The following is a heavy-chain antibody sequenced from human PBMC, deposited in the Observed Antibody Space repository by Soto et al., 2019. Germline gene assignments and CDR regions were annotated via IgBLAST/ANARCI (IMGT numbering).Heavy chain of an antibody. J-gene: IGHJ5*02. CDR2: INAGEGFT. D-gene: IGHD6-25*01. CDR1: GITYSTYA. CDR3: ARAISGYVT. V-gene: IGHV1-3*03. Sequence: GASVKVSCKASGITYSTYAIHWVRQAPGQGLEWMGWINAGEGFTRYSQDFQGRVTLTTVTSASTTYMDLSKLTFEDTGIYYCARAISGYVTWGQGTQVTVSS.